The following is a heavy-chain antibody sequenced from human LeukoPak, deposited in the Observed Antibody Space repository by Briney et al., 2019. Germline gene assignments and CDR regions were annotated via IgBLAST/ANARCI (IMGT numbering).Heavy chain of an antibody. CDR2: ISYDGSNK. Sequence: GGSLRLSCAASGFTFSSYGMHWVRQAPGKGLEWVAVISYDGSNKYYADSVKDRFTISRDNSKNTLYLQMNSLRAEDTAVYYCAKDQNTASLDYWGQGTLVTVSS. D-gene: IGHD5-18*01. V-gene: IGHV3-30*18. J-gene: IGHJ4*02. CDR1: GFTFSSYG. CDR3: AKDQNTASLDY.